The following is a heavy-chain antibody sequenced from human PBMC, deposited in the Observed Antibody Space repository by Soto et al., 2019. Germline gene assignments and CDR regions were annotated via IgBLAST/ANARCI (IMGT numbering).Heavy chain of an antibody. CDR2: ITSSSGHI. CDR3: VRERGLSSFYGMDV. J-gene: IGHJ6*02. CDR1: GFTLTTYT. V-gene: IGHV3-21*01. D-gene: IGHD3-10*01. Sequence: LRLSCEASGFTLTTYTMNWVRQASGKGLEWVSSITSSSGHIYYADSVKGRFTISRDSARNSLYLQMNSLRAEDTAVYYCVRERGLSSFYGMDVWGQGTTVTVSS.